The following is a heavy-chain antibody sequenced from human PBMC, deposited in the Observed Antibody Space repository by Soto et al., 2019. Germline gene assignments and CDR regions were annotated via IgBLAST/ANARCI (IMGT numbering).Heavy chain of an antibody. J-gene: IGHJ4*02. CDR3: ANLGGSWYNFDY. CDR1: GFTFRNHA. Sequence: PVGSLRLPCAVSGFTFRNHAMHWVRQAPGKGLECLAVIAYDGSNAFYRDSVKGRFTISRDNSKNTLYLHMNSLRSEDTGVYYCANLGGSWYNFDYWGQGTLVTVTS. D-gene: IGHD2-15*01. V-gene: IGHV3-30-3*01. CDR2: IAYDGSNA.